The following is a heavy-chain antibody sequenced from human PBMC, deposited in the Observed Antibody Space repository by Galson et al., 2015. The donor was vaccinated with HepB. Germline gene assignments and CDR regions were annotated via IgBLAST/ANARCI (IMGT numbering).Heavy chain of an antibody. Sequence: SLRLSCAASGFTFSSYSMNWVRQAPGKGLEWVSSISSSSSYIYYADSVKGRFTISRDNAKNSLYLQMNSLRAEDTAVYYCARDDGWNYDILTGYLFDYWGQGTLVTVSS. D-gene: IGHD3-9*01. CDR3: ARDDGWNYDILTGYLFDY. V-gene: IGHV3-21*01. J-gene: IGHJ4*02. CDR2: ISSSSSYI. CDR1: GFTFSSYS.